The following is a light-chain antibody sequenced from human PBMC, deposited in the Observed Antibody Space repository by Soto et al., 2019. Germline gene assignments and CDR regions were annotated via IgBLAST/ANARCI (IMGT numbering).Light chain of an antibody. CDR2: EGN. CDR1: SSDVGSYNH. J-gene: IGLJ1*01. V-gene: IGLV2-23*01. Sequence: QSALTQPASVSGSDGQSITISCTGSSSDVGSYNHVSWYQQRPDKAPKFMIYEGNKRPSGVSNRFSGSKSGNTASLTISGLQGDDEADYYCCSYAGGSSYVFGAGTKLTVL. CDR3: CSYAGGSSYV.